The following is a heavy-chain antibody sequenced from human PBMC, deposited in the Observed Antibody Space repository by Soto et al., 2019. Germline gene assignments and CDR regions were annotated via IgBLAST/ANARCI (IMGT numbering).Heavy chain of an antibody. J-gene: IGHJ4*02. CDR3: ARLLAYDFWSGYYYFDY. CDR2: IYYSGST. CDR1: GGSISSSSYY. D-gene: IGHD3-3*01. V-gene: IGHV4-39*01. Sequence: SETLSLTCTVSGGSISSSSYYWGWIRQPPGKGLEWIGSIYYSGSTYYNPSLKSRVTISVDTSKNQFSLKLSSVTAADTAVYYCARLLAYDFWSGYYYFDYWGQGTLVTVSS.